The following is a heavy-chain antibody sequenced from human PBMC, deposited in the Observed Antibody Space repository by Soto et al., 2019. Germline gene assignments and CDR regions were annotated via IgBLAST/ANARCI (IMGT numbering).Heavy chain of an antibody. J-gene: IGHJ6*02. CDR2: IKSKTDGGTT. V-gene: IGHV3-15*01. D-gene: IGHD2-15*01. CDR1: GFTFSNAW. CDR3: TTDEIGKKYYYYYGMDV. Sequence: GGSLRLSXAASGFTFSNAWMSWVRQAPGKGLEWVGRIKSKTDGGTTDYAAPVKGRFTISRDDSKNTLYLQMNSLKTEDTAVYYCTTDEIGKKYYYYYGMDVWGQGTTVTV.